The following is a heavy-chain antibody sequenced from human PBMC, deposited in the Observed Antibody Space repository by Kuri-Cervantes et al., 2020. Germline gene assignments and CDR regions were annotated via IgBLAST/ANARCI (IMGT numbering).Heavy chain of an antibody. CDR1: GGSISSGDYY. J-gene: IGHJ4*02. V-gene: IGHV4-30-4*01. Sequence: SETLSLTCTVSGGSISSGDYYWSWIRQPPGKGLGWIGYIYYSGSTYYNPSLKSRVTISVDTSKNQFSLKLSSVTAADTAVYYCARLPLGTEVYFDYWGQGTLVTVSS. CDR3: ARLPLGTEVYFDY. CDR2: IYYSGST. D-gene: IGHD3-16*01.